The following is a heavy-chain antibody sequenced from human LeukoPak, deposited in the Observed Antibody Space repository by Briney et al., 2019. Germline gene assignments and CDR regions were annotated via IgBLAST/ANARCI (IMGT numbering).Heavy chain of an antibody. D-gene: IGHD1-26*01. J-gene: IGHJ6*02. V-gene: IGHV3-7*01. CDR3: ARIWGSYYGFYYYGMDV. Sequence: GGSLRLSCAASGFTFSSYWMSWVRQAPGKGLEWVANIKQDGSEKYYVDSVKGRFTISRDNAKNSLYLQMNSLRAEDTAVYYCARIWGSYYGFYYYGMDVWGQGTTITVSS. CDR2: IKQDGSEK. CDR1: GFTFSSYW.